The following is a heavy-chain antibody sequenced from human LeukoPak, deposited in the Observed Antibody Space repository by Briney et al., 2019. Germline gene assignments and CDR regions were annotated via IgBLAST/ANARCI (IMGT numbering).Heavy chain of an antibody. CDR1: GFTFSSYS. V-gene: IGHV3-21*01. D-gene: IGHD4-17*01. CDR3: ARETTVTTIDY. Sequence: GGSLRLSCAASGFTFSSYSMNWVRQAPGKGLEWVSSIRSSSTYIYYADSVKGRFTISRDNAKNSLYLQMSSLRAEDTAIYYCARETTVTTIDYWGQGTLVTVSS. J-gene: IGHJ4*02. CDR2: IRSSSTYI.